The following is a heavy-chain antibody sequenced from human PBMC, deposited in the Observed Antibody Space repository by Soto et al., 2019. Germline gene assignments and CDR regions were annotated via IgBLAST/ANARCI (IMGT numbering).Heavy chain of an antibody. CDR1: GGSFSDYTWN. CDR2: INHSGST. J-gene: IGHJ3*01. CDR3: ARGALNFGLWSGPTKSCLEV. V-gene: IGHV4-34*01. Sequence: PSETLSLTCAVHGGSFSDYTWNWNWIRQPPGKGLEWIGEINHSGSTSHNPSLKSRVTLSLDTPKNQFSLILTSVTAADTAVYHCARGALNFGLWSGPTKSCLEVWGQGTV. D-gene: IGHD3-3*01.